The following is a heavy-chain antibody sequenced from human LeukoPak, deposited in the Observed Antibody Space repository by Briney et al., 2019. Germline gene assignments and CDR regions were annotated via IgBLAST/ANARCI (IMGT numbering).Heavy chain of an antibody. CDR2: INPNSGGT. J-gene: IGHJ4*02. CDR1: GYTFTGYY. CDR3: ARSGKHDILTGKHKLFDY. V-gene: IGHV1-2*04. D-gene: IGHD3-9*01. Sequence: ASVKVSCKASGYTFTGYYMHWVRQAPGQGLEWMGWINPNSGGTNCAQKFQGWVTMTRDTSISTAYMELSRLRSDDTAVYYCARSGKHDILTGKHKLFDYWGQGTLVTVSS.